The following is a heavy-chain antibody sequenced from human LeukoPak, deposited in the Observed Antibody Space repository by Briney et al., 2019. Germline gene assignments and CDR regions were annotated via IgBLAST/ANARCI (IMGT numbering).Heavy chain of an antibody. CDR3: ARGITMVRGTYYFDY. J-gene: IGHJ4*02. CDR2: IYSGGST. Sequence: PGGSLRLSCAASGFTVSSNYMSWVRQAPGKGLEWVSVIYSGGSTYYADSVKGRFTISRENAKNSLYLQMNSLRAGDTAVYYCARGITMVRGTYYFDYWGQGTLVTVSS. V-gene: IGHV3-66*01. CDR1: GFTVSSNY. D-gene: IGHD3-10*01.